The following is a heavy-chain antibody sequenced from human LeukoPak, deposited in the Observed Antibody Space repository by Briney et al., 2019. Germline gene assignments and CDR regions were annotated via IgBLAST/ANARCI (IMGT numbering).Heavy chain of an antibody. J-gene: IGHJ3*01. V-gene: IGHV4-59*11. D-gene: IGHD3-22*01. Sequence: SETLSLTCTVCGGPLCGHYWIWIRQPPGKRLEWIGYVSYTGRTKYNPSLQSRVTISIDTSKRQFSLKLTSVTSADTAVYSCARLLDNDISGDPDTFDVWGQGTTVIVSS. CDR3: ARLLDNDISGDPDTFDV. CDR1: GGPLCGHY. CDR2: VSYTGRT.